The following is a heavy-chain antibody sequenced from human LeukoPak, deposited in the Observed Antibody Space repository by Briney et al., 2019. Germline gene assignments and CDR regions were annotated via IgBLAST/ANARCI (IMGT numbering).Heavy chain of an antibody. V-gene: IGHV3-7*03. J-gene: IGHJ4*02. CDR2: MKHDGSVG. CDR1: GFSFSTYW. Sequence: PGGSLRLSCAASGFSFSTYWMHWVRQAPGKGLEWVANMKHDGSVGHYADSVKGRFTISRDNAKTSLYLQMNSLRADDTAIYYCARGTPFGDYWGQGTLVTVSS. D-gene: IGHD3-16*01. CDR3: ARGTPFGDY.